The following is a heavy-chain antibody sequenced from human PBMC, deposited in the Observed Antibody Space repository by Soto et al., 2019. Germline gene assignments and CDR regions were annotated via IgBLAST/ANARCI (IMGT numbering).Heavy chain of an antibody. V-gene: IGHV1-18*04. CDR3: ARGGGIYSISWPLDY. Sequence: ASVKVSCKASGYTFTNYGISWVRQAPGQGLEWMGWTSDYNGNTNYAQKFQGRVTPTTDTSTSTAYMELRSLRSDDTAVYYCARGGGIYSISWPLDYWGQGTLVTVSS. CDR1: GYTFTNYG. J-gene: IGHJ4*02. D-gene: IGHD6-13*01. CDR2: TSDYNGNT.